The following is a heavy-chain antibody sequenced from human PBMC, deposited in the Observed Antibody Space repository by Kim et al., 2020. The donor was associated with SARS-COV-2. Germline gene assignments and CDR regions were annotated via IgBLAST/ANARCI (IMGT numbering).Heavy chain of an antibody. D-gene: IGHD3-3*01. CDR3: AWGNTIFGVVIPSRGAFDI. V-gene: IGHV4-34*01. CDR2: INHSGST. J-gene: IGHJ3*02. CDR1: GGSFSGYY. Sequence: SETLSLTCAVYGGSFSGYYLSWIRQPPGKGLEWIGEINHSGSTNYNPSLKSRVTISVATSKNQFTLKLSSVTAADTAVYYCAWGNTIFGVVIPSRGAFDIWGQGTLVTVSS.